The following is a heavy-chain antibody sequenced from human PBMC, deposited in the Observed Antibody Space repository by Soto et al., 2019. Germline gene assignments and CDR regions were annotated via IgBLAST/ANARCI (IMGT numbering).Heavy chain of an antibody. CDR3: AKDRTAVALYYFDY. V-gene: IGHV3-23*01. CDR1: GFIFSSYA. J-gene: IGHJ4*02. CDR2: ISGSGGTT. D-gene: IGHD6-19*01. Sequence: EVQLLESGGGLVQSGGSLRLSCAASGFIFSSYAMTWVRQGPGKGLEWVSGISGSGGTTYYADSVKGRFIISRDNPKNTLYLQMNSLRAEDSAVYYCAKDRTAVALYYFDYWGQGTLVTVSS.